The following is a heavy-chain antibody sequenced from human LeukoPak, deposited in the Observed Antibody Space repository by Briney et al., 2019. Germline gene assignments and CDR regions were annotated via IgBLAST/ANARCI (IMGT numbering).Heavy chain of an antibody. D-gene: IGHD3-10*01. CDR1: GGSISSYY. CDR2: IYYSGST. Sequence: SETLSLTCTVSGGSISSYYWSWTRQPPGKGLEWIGYIYYSGSTNYNPSLKSRVTISVDTSKNQFSLKLSSVTAADTAVYYCVRYGSGSYSFGMDVWGQGTTVTVPS. J-gene: IGHJ6*02. V-gene: IGHV4-59*08. CDR3: VRYGSGSYSFGMDV.